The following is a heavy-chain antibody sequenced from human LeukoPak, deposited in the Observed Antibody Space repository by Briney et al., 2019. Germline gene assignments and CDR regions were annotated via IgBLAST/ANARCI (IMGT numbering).Heavy chain of an antibody. V-gene: IGHV1-18*01. CDR3: ARFSSGSYDY. D-gene: IGHD3-10*01. CDR1: GYTFTSYG. J-gene: IGHJ4*02. CDR2: ISAYNGNT. Sequence: GASVKVSCKASGYTFTSYGISWVRQAPGQGLEWMGWISAYNGNTNYAQKLQGRVTMTRDTSISTAYMELSRLRSDDTAVYYCARFSSGSYDYWGQGTLVTVSS.